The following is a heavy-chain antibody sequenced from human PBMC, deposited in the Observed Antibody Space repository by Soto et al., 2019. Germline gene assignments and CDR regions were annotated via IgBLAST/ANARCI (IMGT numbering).Heavy chain of an antibody. Sequence: SGKVSCKASGGTFSSYTISWVRQAPGQGLEWMGRIIPILGIANYAQKFQGRVTITADKSTSTAYMELSSLRSEDTAVYYCARAGHYDSSGYWFDYWGQGTLVTVSS. CDR3: ARAGHYDSSGYWFDY. V-gene: IGHV1-69*02. CDR2: IIPILGIA. CDR1: GGTFSSYT. D-gene: IGHD3-22*01. J-gene: IGHJ4*02.